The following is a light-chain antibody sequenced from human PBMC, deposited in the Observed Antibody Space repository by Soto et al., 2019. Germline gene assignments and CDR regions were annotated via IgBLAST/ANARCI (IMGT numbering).Light chain of an antibody. CDR3: QQRSDWPPSLT. CDR2: GAS. J-gene: IGKJ4*01. Sequence: DIVMTQSPATLSVDPGERATLSCRASQSITSSLAWYQQKPGQAPRLLIYGASNRATGIPARFSGSGSGTDFTLTISSLEPEDSAVYYCQQRSDWPPSLTFGGGTKVDIK. V-gene: IGKV3-11*01. CDR1: QSITSS.